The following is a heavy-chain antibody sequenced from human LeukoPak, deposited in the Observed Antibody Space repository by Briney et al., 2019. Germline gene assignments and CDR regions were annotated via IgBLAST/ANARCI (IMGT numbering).Heavy chain of an antibody. Sequence: PSETLSLTCTVSGGSINNYYWSWIRQPPGKGLEWIGYIYYSGSTNYNPSLKSRVTISVDTSKNQFSLKLSSVTAADTAVYYCARNYYDSSAGAFDIWGQGTMVTVSS. J-gene: IGHJ3*02. CDR3: ARNYYDSSAGAFDI. CDR2: IYYSGST. CDR1: GGSINNYY. D-gene: IGHD3-22*01. V-gene: IGHV4-59*08.